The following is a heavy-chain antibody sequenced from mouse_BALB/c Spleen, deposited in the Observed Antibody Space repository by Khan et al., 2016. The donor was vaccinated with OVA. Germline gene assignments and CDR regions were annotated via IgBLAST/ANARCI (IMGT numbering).Heavy chain of an antibody. V-gene: IGHV1S134*01. CDR1: GNIFTSYG. D-gene: IGHD2-14*01. CDR2: IYPGNGYT. J-gene: IGHJ2*01. CDR3: TTAYYRYYFDS. Sequence: VQLQQPGAELGGPGSSVKLSCKTSGNIFTSYGIKWVKQRPGQGLEWIGYIYPGNGYTEYSEKFQGKATLTSDTSSNTAYMQLRSLTSDDSAIYFCTTAYYRYYFDSWGQGTTLTVAS.